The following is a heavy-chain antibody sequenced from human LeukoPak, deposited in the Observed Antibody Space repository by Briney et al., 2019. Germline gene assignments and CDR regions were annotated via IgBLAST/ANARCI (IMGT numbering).Heavy chain of an antibody. CDR1: GFTFSSYA. CDR2: ISGSGGST. Sequence: GGSLRLSCAASGFTFSSYAMSWVRQAPGKGLEWVSAISGSGGSTYYADSVKGRFTISRDNSKNTLYLQMNSLRAEDTAVYYCARGGRFLRHPNDYWGQGTLVTVSS. D-gene: IGHD3-3*01. CDR3: ARGGRFLRHPNDY. J-gene: IGHJ4*02. V-gene: IGHV3-23*01.